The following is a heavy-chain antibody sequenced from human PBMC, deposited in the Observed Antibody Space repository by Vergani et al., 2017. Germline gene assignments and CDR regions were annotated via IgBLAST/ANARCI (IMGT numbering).Heavy chain of an antibody. D-gene: IGHD3-10*01. V-gene: IGHV4-39*07. CDR1: GGSISSSSCY. J-gene: IGHJ4*02. CDR2: IYYSGST. Sequence: QLQLQESGPGLVKPSETLSLTCTVSGGSISSSSCYWGWIRQPPGKGLEWIGSIYYSGSTYYNPSLESRVTISVDTSKNQFSLKLSSVTAADTAVYYCARSHRYPGYYYGSGLLDYWGQGTLVTVSS. CDR3: ARSHRYPGYYYGSGLLDY.